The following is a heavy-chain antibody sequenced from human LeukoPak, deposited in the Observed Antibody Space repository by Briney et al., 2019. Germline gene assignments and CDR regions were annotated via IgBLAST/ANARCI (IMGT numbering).Heavy chain of an antibody. CDR2: IGGSDGAT. D-gene: IGHD6-13*01. J-gene: IGHJ4*02. V-gene: IGHV3-23*01. CDR1: GFTFSNYV. CDR3: ARDEGLYSRSWYAGRDY. Sequence: PGGSLRLSCATSGFTFSNYVMSWVRQAPGKGLEWVSAIGGSDGATYYADSVKGRFTISRDNSKNTLYLQMNSLRAEDTAVYYCARDEGLYSRSWYAGRDYWGQGTLVTVSS.